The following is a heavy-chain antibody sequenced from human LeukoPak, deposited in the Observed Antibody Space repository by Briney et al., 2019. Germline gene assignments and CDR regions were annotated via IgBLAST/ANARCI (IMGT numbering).Heavy chain of an antibody. J-gene: IGHJ3*02. V-gene: IGHV3-72*01. D-gene: IGHD3-22*01. CDR2: IRNKANRYTT. CDR3: SRSESSGYDVFDI. CDR1: GFIFSDHY. Sequence: GGSLRLSCAASGFIFSDHYIDWVRQAPGKGLEWVGRIRNKANRYTTVYAASVKGRFIISRDDLKKSLYLQMNSLKTEDTAVYYCSRSESSGYDVFDIWGQGTMVTVSS.